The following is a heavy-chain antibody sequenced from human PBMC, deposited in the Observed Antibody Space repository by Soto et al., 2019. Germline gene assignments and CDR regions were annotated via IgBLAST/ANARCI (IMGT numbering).Heavy chain of an antibody. CDR2: IIPILGIA. V-gene: IGHV1-69*02. Sequence: SVKVSCKASGGTFSSYTISWVRQAPGQGLEWMGRIIPILGIANYAQKFQGRVTITADKSTSTAYMELSSLRSEDTAVYYCAKGRYCSSTSCHIANWFDPWGQGTLVTVSS. J-gene: IGHJ5*02. CDR1: GGTFSSYT. CDR3: AKGRYCSSTSCHIANWFDP. D-gene: IGHD2-2*02.